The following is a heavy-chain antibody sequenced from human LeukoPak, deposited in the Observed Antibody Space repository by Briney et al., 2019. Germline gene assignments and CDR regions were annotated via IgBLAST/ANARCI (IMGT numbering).Heavy chain of an antibody. CDR1: GFSFTTYA. D-gene: IGHD2-15*01. J-gene: IGHJ4*02. V-gene: IGHV3-30-3*01. Sequence: GGSLRLSCAASGFSFTTYAMDWVRQAPGKGLEWVAVISSDGTYKKYADSVKGRFTISRDNSKNTLYLQMNSLSTEDTAVYYCARGGYCSGGRCYSDFDYWGQGTLVTVSS. CDR2: ISSDGTYK. CDR3: ARGGYCSGGRCYSDFDY.